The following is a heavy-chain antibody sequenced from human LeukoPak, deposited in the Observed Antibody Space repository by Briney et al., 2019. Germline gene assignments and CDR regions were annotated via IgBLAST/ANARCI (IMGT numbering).Heavy chain of an antibody. V-gene: IGHV1-46*01. CDR2: INPSGGST. D-gene: IGHD5-24*01. CDR3: ARPEMATISVFGDAFDI. J-gene: IGHJ3*02. CDR1: GYTFTIYY. Sequence: ASVKVSCKASGYTFTIYYMHWVRQAPGQGLEWMGIINPSGGSTSYAQKFQGRVTITADESTSTAYMELSSLRSEDTAVYYCARPEMATISVFGDAFDIWGQGTMVTVSS.